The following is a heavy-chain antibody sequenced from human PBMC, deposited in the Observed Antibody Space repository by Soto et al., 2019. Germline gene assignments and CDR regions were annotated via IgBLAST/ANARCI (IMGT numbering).Heavy chain of an antibody. J-gene: IGHJ6*02. CDR1: GYTFTGYY. CDR3: ARDSGMTIFGVVIMSYYYGTDV. D-gene: IGHD3-3*01. Sequence: ASVKVSCKASGYTFTGYYMHWVRQAPGQGLEWMGWINPNSGGTNYAQKFQGRVTMTRDTSISTAYMELSRLKSDATAVYYCARDSGMTIFGVVIMSYYYGTDVLGQGTTVTVS. V-gene: IGHV1-2*02. CDR2: INPNSGGT.